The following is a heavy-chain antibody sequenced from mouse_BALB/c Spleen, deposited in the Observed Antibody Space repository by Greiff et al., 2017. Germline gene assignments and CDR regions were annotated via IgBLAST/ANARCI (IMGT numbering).Heavy chain of an antibody. CDR2: INSNGGST. CDR1: GFTFSSYG. CDR3: ARYYAAFAY. V-gene: IGHV5-6-3*01. D-gene: IGHD1-1*02. J-gene: IGHJ3*01. Sequence: EVQVVESGGGLVQPGGSLKLSCAASGFTFSSYGMSWVRQTPDKRLELVATINSNGGSTYYPDSVKGRFTISRDNAKNTLYLQMSSLKSEDTAMYYCARYYAAFAYWGQGTLVTVSA.